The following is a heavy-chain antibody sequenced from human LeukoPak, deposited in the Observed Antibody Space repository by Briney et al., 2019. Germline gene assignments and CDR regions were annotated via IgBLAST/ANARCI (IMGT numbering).Heavy chain of an antibody. CDR3: ARAEITMVRGVIRVDAFDI. CDR2: IFYSGGT. V-gene: IGHV4-39*07. CDR1: GGSIGSSSYY. D-gene: IGHD3-10*01. Sequence: SETLSLTCTVSGGSIGSSSYYWGWIRQPPGKGLEWIGSIFYSGGTFYNPSLESRVTISVETSKNQFSLNLTSVTAADTAVYYCARAEITMVRGVIRVDAFDIWGQGTMVTVSS. J-gene: IGHJ3*02.